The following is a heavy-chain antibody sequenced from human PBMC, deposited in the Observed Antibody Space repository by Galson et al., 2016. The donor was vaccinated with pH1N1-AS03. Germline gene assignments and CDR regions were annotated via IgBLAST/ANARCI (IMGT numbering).Heavy chain of an antibody. CDR1: VYTFANYW. V-gene: IGHV5-51*01. J-gene: IGHJ5*01. CDR3: ARRISVTGREFDS. CDR2: MYPANFDT. Sequence: QSGAEVKKPGESLKISCKASVYTFANYWIVWVRQMPGKGLEWMGIMYPANFDTRYSPSFQGHVTISADTSINTAYLQWSSLRASDTAMYYCARRISVTGREFDSWGQGTLVTVSS. D-gene: IGHD6-19*01.